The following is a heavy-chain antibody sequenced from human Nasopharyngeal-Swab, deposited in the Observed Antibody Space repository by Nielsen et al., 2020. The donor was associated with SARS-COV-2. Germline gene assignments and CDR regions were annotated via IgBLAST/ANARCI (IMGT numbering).Heavy chain of an antibody. Sequence: GESLKISCAASGFTFSSYSMNWVRQAPGKGLEWVSYISSSSSTIYYADSVKGRFTISRDNAKNSLYPQMNSLRAEDTAVYYCVLIQGTASLGSSPNFDYWGQGTLVTVSS. J-gene: IGHJ4*02. V-gene: IGHV3-48*01. D-gene: IGHD3-16*01. CDR1: GFTFSSYS. CDR2: ISSSSSTI. CDR3: VLIQGTASLGSSPNFDY.